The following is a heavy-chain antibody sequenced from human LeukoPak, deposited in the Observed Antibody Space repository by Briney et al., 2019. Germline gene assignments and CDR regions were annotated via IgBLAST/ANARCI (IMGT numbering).Heavy chain of an antibody. V-gene: IGHV4-34*01. Sequence: SETLSLTCAVYGGSCSGYYWSWIRQPPEKGLEWIGEINHSGSTNYNPSLKSRVTISVDTSKNQFSLKLSSVTAADTAVYYCARGPKYYYGMDVWGQGTTVTVSS. CDR1: GGSCSGYY. CDR3: ARGPKYYYGMDV. J-gene: IGHJ6*02. CDR2: INHSGST.